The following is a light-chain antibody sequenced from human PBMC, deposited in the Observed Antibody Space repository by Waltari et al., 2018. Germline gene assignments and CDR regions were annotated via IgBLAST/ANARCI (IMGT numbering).Light chain of an antibody. V-gene: IGKV1-5*03. CDR3: QRYNSYPIT. CDR1: QSIGSW. J-gene: IGKJ3*01. CDR2: EAT. Sequence: DIQMTQSPSTLSASVGDRVTITCRASQSIGSWLAWYQQNPGKAPKLLIYEATSLESGVPSRFSASGSGTEFTLTISSLQPDDFATYYCQRYNSYPITFGPGTKVDI.